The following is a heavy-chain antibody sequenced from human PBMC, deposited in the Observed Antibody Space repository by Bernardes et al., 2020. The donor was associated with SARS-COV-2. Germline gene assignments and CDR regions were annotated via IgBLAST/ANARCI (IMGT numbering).Heavy chain of an antibody. CDR1: GFTFSIYS. Sequence: GGSLRLSCEASGFTFSIYSMNWLRQAPGRGLEWVASIGFDVRYIYYADSMRGRITISRDNAKNSLYLQMDSVRADDTAVYYCAREDGYNDLWGPGTLVTVSS. D-gene: IGHD5-12*01. CDR2: IGFDVRYI. J-gene: IGHJ1*01. CDR3: AREDGYNDL. V-gene: IGHV3-21*01.